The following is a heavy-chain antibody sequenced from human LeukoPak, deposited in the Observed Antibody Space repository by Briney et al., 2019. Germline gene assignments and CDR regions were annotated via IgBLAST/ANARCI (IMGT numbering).Heavy chain of an antibody. D-gene: IGHD4-17*01. CDR3: VATVTILDY. Sequence: GGSLRLSCAASGFTFSTYAISWVRQAPGKGLEWVSGISGRGDSTYYAGSVKGRFTISRDNSKNTLYLQMNSLRAEDTAVYYCVATVTILDYWGQGTLVTVSS. CDR1: GFTFSTYA. V-gene: IGHV3-23*01. CDR2: ISGRGDST. J-gene: IGHJ4*02.